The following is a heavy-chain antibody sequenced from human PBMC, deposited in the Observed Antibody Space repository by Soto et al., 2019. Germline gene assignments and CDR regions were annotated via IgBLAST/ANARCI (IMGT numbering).Heavy chain of an antibody. J-gene: IGHJ4*02. Sequence: SETLSLTCSVSGGSMRSYYWSWIRQPPGKGLGWIGYIHDSGITDYNPSLKSRATISIDTFRNQISLNLHSVTAADTAVYYCAREYAFSSDYWGQGTVVTVSS. D-gene: IGHD2-2*01. CDR1: GGSMRSYY. V-gene: IGHV4-59*01. CDR2: IHDSGIT. CDR3: AREYAFSSDY.